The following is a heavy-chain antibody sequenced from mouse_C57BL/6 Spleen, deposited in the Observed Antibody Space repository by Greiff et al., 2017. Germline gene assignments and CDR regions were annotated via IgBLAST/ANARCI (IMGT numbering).Heavy chain of an antibody. D-gene: IGHD2-3*01. CDR2: INPNNGGT. J-gene: IGHJ3*01. CDR1: GYTFTDYY. V-gene: IGHV1-26*01. Sequence: EVQLQQSGPELVKPGASVKISCKSSGYTFTDYYMNWVKQSHGKSLAWIGDINPNNGGTSYNQKFKGKATLTVDKSSSTAYMELRSLTSEDSAVYYCARSGGGYYSWFAYWGQGTLVTVSA. CDR3: ARSGGGYYSWFAY.